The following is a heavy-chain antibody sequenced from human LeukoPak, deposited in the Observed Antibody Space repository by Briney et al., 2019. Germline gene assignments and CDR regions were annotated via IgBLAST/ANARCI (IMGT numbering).Heavy chain of an antibody. CDR3: ARDRDGMDV. Sequence: ASVKVSFNASGYTFTCYYMDWVRQAPAQGLGWMGWINPNSDGTNYAQKFQGRVTMTRDTSTSTTYMEVSRLRSDDTAVYYCARDRDGMDVWGQGTTVTVSS. J-gene: IGHJ6*02. V-gene: IGHV1-2*02. CDR2: INPNSDGT. CDR1: GYTFTCYY. D-gene: IGHD3-10*01.